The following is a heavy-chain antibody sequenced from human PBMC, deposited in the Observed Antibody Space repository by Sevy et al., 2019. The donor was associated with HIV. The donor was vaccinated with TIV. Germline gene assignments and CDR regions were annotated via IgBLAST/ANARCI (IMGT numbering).Heavy chain of an antibody. J-gene: IGHJ5*02. CDR1: GFTFTRYA. V-gene: IGHV3-30-3*01. D-gene: IGHD3-16*01. CDR3: ARDPHSVPHWGSFVP. CDR2: VSKEGTNK. Sequence: GGSLRLSCEASGFTFTRYAFHWVRQAPGKGLEWVAVVSKEGTNKYYADSVKGRFTISRDNSRNPQYLQMQSLRADDTGVYFCARDPHSVPHWGSFVPWGQGTLVTVSS.